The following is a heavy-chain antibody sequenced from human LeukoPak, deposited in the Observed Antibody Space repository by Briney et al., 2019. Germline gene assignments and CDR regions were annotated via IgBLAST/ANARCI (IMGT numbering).Heavy chain of an antibody. CDR1: GYTFTSYS. CDR2: ISDGGETI. D-gene: IGHD2-2*01. V-gene: IGHV3-48*01. CDR3: ARDCGTTSCYDSPDFDY. Sequence: GGSLRLSCAASGYTFTSYSMNWVRQAPGKGLEWVSYISDGGETIYYADSVKGRFTISRDNAKNSLYLQMNSQRAEDTAVYYCARDCGTTSCYDSPDFDYWGQGTLVTVSS. J-gene: IGHJ4*02.